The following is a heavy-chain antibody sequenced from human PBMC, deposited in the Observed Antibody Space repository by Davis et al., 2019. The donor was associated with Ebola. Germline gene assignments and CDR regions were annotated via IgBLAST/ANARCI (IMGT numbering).Heavy chain of an antibody. V-gene: IGHV4-59*11. D-gene: IGHD2-21*01. J-gene: IGHJ6*02. CDR1: GVSISGHY. CDR3: ARLNCVGDCYVDV. Sequence: SETLSLTCTVSGVSISGHYWSWIRQSPGMRLEWIGYIDYSWSTNYNPSLKSRVTLSEDTSKNQFSLKLSSVTAADTAFYYCARLNCVGDCYVDVWGQGTTVTVSS. CDR2: IDYSWST.